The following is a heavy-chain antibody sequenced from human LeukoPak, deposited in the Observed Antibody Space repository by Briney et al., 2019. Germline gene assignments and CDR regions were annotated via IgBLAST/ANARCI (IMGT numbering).Heavy chain of an antibody. CDR3: ARPPGIAAAGGAFDI. CDR1: GGSIRSSGYY. CDR2: SDYSGGT. D-gene: IGHD6-13*01. V-gene: IGHV4-39*01. J-gene: IGHJ3*02. Sequence: SETLSLTCTVSGGSIRSSGYYWAWIRQPPGKGLEWIGSSDYSGGTTYNPSLKSRVTVSVDTSKNQFSLKLTSVTAADTAVYYCARPPGIAAAGGAFDIWGQGTMVTVSS.